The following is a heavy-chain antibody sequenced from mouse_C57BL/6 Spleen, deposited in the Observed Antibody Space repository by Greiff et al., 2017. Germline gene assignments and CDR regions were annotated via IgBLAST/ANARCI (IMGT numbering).Heavy chain of an antibody. V-gene: IGHV10-1*01. CDR3: VRHGYYGPTPWYFDV. Sequence: EVKLQESGGGLVQPKGSLKLSCAASGFSFNTYAMNWVRQAPGKGLEWVARIRSKSNNYATYYADSVKDRFTISRDDSESMLYLQMNNLKTEDTAMYYCVRHGYYGPTPWYFDVWGTGTTVTVSS. CDR2: IRSKSNNYAT. J-gene: IGHJ1*03. D-gene: IGHD1-1*02. CDR1: GFSFNTYA.